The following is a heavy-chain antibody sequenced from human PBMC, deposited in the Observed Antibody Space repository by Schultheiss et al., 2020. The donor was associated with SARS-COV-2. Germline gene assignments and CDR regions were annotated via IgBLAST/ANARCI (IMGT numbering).Heavy chain of an antibody. Sequence: GGSLRLSCAAAGFTFSNSDMNWVHQAPRKGLEWVSSISSSSSYIYYADSVKGRFTISRDNAKNSLYLQMNSLRAEDTAVYYCARELGIRVGYSYGSFYYYYGMDVWGQGTTVTVSS. CDR1: GFTFSNSD. CDR3: ARELGIRVGYSYGSFYYYYGMDV. D-gene: IGHD5-18*01. V-gene: IGHV3-21*01. CDR2: ISSSSSYI. J-gene: IGHJ6*02.